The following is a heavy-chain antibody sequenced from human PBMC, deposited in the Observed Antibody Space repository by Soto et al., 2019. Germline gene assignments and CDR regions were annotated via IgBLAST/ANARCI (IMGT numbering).Heavy chain of an antibody. D-gene: IGHD2-15*01. V-gene: IGHV3-30*18. J-gene: IGHJ4*02. CDR1: GFTFSSYG. CDR3: AKEGLLRGGYCSGGSCHPLDY. CDR2: ISYDGSNK. Sequence: QVQLVESGGGVVQPGRSLRLSCAASGFTFSSYGMHWVRQAPGKGLEWVAVISYDGSNKYYADSVKGRFTISRDNSKNTLYLQMNSLRAEDTAVYYCAKEGLLRGGYCSGGSCHPLDYWGQGTLVTVSS.